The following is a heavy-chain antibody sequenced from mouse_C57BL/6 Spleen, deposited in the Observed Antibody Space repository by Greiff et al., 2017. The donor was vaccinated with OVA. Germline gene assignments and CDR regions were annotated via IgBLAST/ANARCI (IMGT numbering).Heavy chain of an antibody. D-gene: IGHD1-1*01. V-gene: IGHV5-6*01. J-gene: IGHJ1*03. Sequence: VESGGDLVQPGGSLKLSCAASGFTFSSYGMSWVRQTPDKRLEWVATISSGGSYTYYPDSVKGRFTISRDNAKNTLYLQMSSLKSEDTAMYYCARQGITTVVAPPSFDVWGTGTTVTVSS. CDR1: GFTFSSYG. CDR2: ISSGGSYT. CDR3: ARQGITTVVAPPSFDV.